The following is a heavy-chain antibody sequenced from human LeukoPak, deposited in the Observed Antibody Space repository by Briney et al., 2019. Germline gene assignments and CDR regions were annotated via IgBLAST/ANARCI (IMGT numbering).Heavy chain of an antibody. CDR3: AIEGQPYNWFDP. V-gene: IGHV3-30*01. D-gene: IGHD6-13*01. J-gene: IGHJ5*02. Sequence: PGRSLRLSCAASGFTFSSYAMHWVRQAPGKGLEWVAVISYDGSNKYYADSVKGRFTISRDDSKKTLYLQMNSLRAEDTAVYYCAIEGQPYNWFDPWGQGTLVTVSS. CDR2: ISYDGSNK. CDR1: GFTFSSYA.